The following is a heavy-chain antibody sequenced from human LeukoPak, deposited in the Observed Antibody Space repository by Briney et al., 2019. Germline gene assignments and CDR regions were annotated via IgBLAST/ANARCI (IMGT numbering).Heavy chain of an antibody. CDR1: RFTFSDYT. CDR2: IRSKAYAGTT. V-gene: IGHV3-49*04. J-gene: IGHJ4*02. Sequence: HSGGSLRLSCTASRFTFSDYTMSWVRQAPGKGLEWVGFIRSKAYAGTTEYAASVKGRFTISRDDSKSIAYLQMNSLKSEDTAVYYCTRPHDYWGQGTLVTVSS. CDR3: TRPHDY.